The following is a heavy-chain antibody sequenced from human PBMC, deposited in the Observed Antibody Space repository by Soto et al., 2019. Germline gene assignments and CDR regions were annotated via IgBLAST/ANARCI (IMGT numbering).Heavy chain of an antibody. CDR2: INPNSGGT. CDR3: ARDESGGPRGTFDY. D-gene: IGHD1-26*01. V-gene: IGHV1-2*04. Sequence: QVQLVQSGAEVKKPGASVKVSCKASGYTFTGYYMHWVRQAPGQGLEWMGCINPNSGGTNYAQKLQGWVTMTRDTSISTAYMELSRLRSDDTAVYYCARDESGGPRGTFDYWGQGTLVTVSS. CDR1: GYTFTGYY. J-gene: IGHJ4*02.